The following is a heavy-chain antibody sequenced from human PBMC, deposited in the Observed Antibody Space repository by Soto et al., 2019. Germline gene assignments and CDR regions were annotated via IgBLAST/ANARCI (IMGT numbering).Heavy chain of an antibody. D-gene: IGHD2-2*01. CDR1: GGSISSGGYY. CDR2: IYYSGST. V-gene: IGHV4-31*03. Sequence: SETLSLTCTVSGGSISSGGYYWSWIRQHPGKGLEWIGYIYYSGSTYYNPSLKSRVTISVDTSKNQFSLKLSSVTAADTAVHYCARSRYCSSTSCSAWFDPWGQGTLVTVSS. J-gene: IGHJ5*02. CDR3: ARSRYCSSTSCSAWFDP.